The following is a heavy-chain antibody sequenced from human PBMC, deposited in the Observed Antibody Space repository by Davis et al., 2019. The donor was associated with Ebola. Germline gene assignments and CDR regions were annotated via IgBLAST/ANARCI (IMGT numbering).Heavy chain of an antibody. V-gene: IGHV3-33*08. J-gene: IGHJ4*02. CDR2: IWYDGSNK. Sequence: GGSLRLSCAASGFTFSSYWMSWVRQAPGKGLEWVAVIWYDGSNKYYADSVKGRFTISRDNSKNTLYLQMNSLRAEDTAVYYCASSPPYYDFWSGYYDYWGQGTLVTVSS. D-gene: IGHD3-3*01. CDR1: GFTFSSYW. CDR3: ASSPPYYDFWSGYYDY.